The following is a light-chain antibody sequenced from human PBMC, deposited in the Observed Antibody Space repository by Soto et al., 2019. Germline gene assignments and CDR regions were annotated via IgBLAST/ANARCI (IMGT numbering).Light chain of an antibody. CDR2: ATS. CDR3: QEYGTLRT. Sequence: VMTQSTLSLPVTIGQPACISCRSSQTVSNSFLGWYQQRPGQAPRLLMIATSKTAPGIPDRFSGSGSGTDFTLTISRLEPDDFAVYYCQEYGTLRTFGQGTNVDIK. J-gene: IGKJ1*01. V-gene: IGKV3-20*01. CDR1: QTVSNSF.